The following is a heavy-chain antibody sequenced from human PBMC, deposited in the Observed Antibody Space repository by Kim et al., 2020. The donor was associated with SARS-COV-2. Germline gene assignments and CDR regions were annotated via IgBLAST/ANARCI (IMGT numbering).Heavy chain of an antibody. J-gene: IGHJ6*02. CDR3: ARDFAYYYDSSGMDV. V-gene: IGHV3-21*01. CDR2: ISSSSSYI. CDR1: GFTFSSYS. Sequence: GGSLRLSCAASGFTFSSYSMNWVRQAPGKGLEWVSSISSSSSYIYYADSVKCRFTISRDNAKNSLYLQMNSLRAEDTAVYYCARDFAYYYDSSGMDVWGQGTTVTVSS. D-gene: IGHD3-22*01.